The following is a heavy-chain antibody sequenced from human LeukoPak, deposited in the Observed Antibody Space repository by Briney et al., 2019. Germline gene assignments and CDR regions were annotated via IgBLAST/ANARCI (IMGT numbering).Heavy chain of an antibody. CDR2: ISYDGSNK. CDR3: AKESPATYGSGSPDY. CDR1: GFTFSSYG. D-gene: IGHD3-10*01. V-gene: IGHV3-30*18. J-gene: IGHJ4*02. Sequence: GGSLRLSCAASGFTFSSYGMHWVRQAPGKGLEWVAVISYDGSNKYYADSVKGRFTISRDNSKHKLYLQMNSVRAEDTAVYYCAKESPATYGSGSPDYWGQGTLATVSS.